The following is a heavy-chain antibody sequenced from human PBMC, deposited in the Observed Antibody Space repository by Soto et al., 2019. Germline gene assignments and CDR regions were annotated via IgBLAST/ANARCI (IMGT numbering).Heavy chain of an antibody. CDR2: ISGSGGST. CDR1: GFTFSSYA. CDR3: AKEGGMGEMYYYDSSGYNNWFDP. V-gene: IGHV3-23*01. Sequence: GGSLRLSCAASGFTFSSYAMSWARQAPGKGLEWVSAISGSGGSTYYADSVKGRFTISRDNSKNTLYLQMNSLRAEDTAVYYCAKEGGMGEMYYYDSSGYNNWFDPWGQGTLVTVSS. D-gene: IGHD3-22*01. J-gene: IGHJ5*02.